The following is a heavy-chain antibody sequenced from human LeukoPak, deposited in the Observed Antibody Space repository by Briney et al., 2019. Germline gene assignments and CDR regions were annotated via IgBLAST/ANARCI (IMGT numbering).Heavy chain of an antibody. CDR2: VNDSGGT. D-gene: IGHD3-10*01. J-gene: IGHJ6*03. CDR3: ARVFDSGSQAYFYYMDV. V-gene: IGHV4-34*01. Sequence: ASETLSLTCAVYIDSFTNYYWNWIRQTPGKGLEWIGEVNDSGGTNINPSLKSRVTISVDKSKNQFSLKLSSVTAADTAVYYCARVFDSGSQAYFYYMDVWGKGTTVTIFS. CDR1: IDSFTNYY.